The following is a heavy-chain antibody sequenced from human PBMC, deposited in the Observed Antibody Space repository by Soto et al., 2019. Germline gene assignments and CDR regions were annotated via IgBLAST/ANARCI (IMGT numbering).Heavy chain of an antibody. D-gene: IGHD4-17*01. CDR1: GGTFSSYT. J-gene: IGHJ6*02. Sequence: QVQLVQSGAEVKKPGSSVKVSCKASGGTFSSYTISWVRQAPGQGLEWMGRIIPILGIANYAQKFQGRVTITADKSTSTAYMEPSSLRSEDTAVYYCASLEVGYGDRRGYYYYGMDVWGQGTTVTVSS. CDR3: ASLEVGYGDRRGYYYYGMDV. V-gene: IGHV1-69*02. CDR2: IIPILGIA.